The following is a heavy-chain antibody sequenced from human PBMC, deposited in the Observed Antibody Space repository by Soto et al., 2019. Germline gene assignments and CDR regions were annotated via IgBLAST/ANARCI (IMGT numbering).Heavy chain of an antibody. Sequence: GKGLEWIGRIFASGSTNYNPSLKSRVTMSVDTSKNQFSLKLSSVTAADTAVYYCARDGGRMIITAMEVLGQGSTVIVS. CDR2: IFASGST. J-gene: IGHJ6*02. CDR3: ARDGGRMIITAMEV. V-gene: IGHV4-4*07. D-gene: IGHD3-16*01.